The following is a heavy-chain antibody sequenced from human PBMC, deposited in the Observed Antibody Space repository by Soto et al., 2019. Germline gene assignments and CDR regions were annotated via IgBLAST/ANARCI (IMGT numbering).Heavy chain of an antibody. CDR2: INAGNGNT. CDR3: ARSLTTAIFDY. J-gene: IGHJ4*02. D-gene: IGHD4-17*01. Sequence: ASVKVSCKASGYTFTSYAMHWVRQAPGQRLEWMGWINAGNGNTKYSQKFQGRVTISVDTSKNQFSLKLSSVTAADTAVYYCARSLTTAIFDYWGQGTLVTVSS. V-gene: IGHV1-3*01. CDR1: GYTFTSYA.